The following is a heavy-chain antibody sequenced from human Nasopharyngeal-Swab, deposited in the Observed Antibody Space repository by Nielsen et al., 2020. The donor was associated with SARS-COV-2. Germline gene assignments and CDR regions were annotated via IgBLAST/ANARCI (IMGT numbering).Heavy chain of an antibody. V-gene: IGHV3-30*18. CDR3: AKEGKFCSGSSCYYPFEY. D-gene: IGHD2-15*01. Sequence: GESLKISCAASGFTFTDYAMHWVRQAPGKGLEWVAFMSYDGSRQQYADSVKGRFTISRDTSKNTLLLEMNGLRPEDTAVYYCAKEGKFCSGSSCYYPFEYWGQGTLVTVSS. J-gene: IGHJ4*02. CDR2: MSYDGSRQ. CDR1: GFTFTDYA.